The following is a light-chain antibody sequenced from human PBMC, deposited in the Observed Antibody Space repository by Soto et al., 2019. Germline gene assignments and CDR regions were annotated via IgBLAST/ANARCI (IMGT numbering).Light chain of an antibody. CDR1: QNVGNSY. CDR2: DAS. Sequence: EVVLTQSPDTLSLSPGERVTLSCRASQNVGNSYLGWYQQKPGQAPRLLIYDASRRATGVPDRFSGKESGRDFTLTINRLEPDDFAVYYCHQYAHSPLTFGGGTKVE. V-gene: IGKV3-20*01. J-gene: IGKJ4*01. CDR3: HQYAHSPLT.